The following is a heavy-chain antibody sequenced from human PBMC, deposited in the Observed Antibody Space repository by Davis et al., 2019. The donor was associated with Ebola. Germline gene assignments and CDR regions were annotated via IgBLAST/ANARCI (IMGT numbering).Heavy chain of an antibody. CDR3: ARRAGAWYKGGAFEI. J-gene: IGHJ3*02. D-gene: IGHD6-19*01. CDR2: ISYSGST. CDR1: GGSLSSYY. Sequence: MPSETLSLTCTVSGGSLSSYYWSWIRQPPGKGLEWIGYISYSGSTNYNPSLKSRVTISLDTSKNQFSLKLNSVTAADTAVYYCARRAGAWYKGGAFEIWGQGTRVTVSS. V-gene: IGHV4-59*08.